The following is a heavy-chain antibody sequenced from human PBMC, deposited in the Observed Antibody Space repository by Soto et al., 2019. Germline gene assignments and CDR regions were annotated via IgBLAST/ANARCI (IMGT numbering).Heavy chain of an antibody. V-gene: IGHV1-69*13. Sequence: SVKVSCKASGGTFSSYAISWVRQAPGQGLEWMGGIIPIFGTANYAQKFQGRVTITADESTGTAYMELSSLRSEDTAVYYCARGGLRPTYYYYYYGMDVWGQGTTVT. CDR2: IIPIFGTA. J-gene: IGHJ6*02. CDR3: ARGGLRPTYYYYYYGMDV. CDR1: GGTFSSYA. D-gene: IGHD5-12*01.